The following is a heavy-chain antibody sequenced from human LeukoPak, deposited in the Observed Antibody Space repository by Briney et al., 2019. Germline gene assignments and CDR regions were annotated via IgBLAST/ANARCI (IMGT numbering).Heavy chain of an antibody. D-gene: IGHD6-13*01. CDR3: ARVGPGAAAGYYYYYMDI. CDR2: IYYSGYT. CDR1: GGSISSYY. J-gene: IGHJ6*03. V-gene: IGHV4-59*12. Sequence: SETLSLTCTVSGGSISSYYWSWIRQPPGKGLEYIGYIYYSGYTNYNPSLKSRVTISVDTSKNQFSLKLSSVTAADTAVYYCARVGPGAAAGYYYYYMDIWGKGTTVTVSS.